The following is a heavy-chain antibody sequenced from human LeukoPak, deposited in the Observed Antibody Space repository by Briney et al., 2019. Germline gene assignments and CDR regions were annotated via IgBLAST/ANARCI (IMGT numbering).Heavy chain of an antibody. CDR1: RFTFSTYA. CDR2: ISGSGGRA. Sequence: PGGSLRLSCAASRFTFSTYAMSWVRQAPGKGLEWASAISGSGGRAYYADSVKGRFTISRDNSKNTLYLQMNSLRAEDTAVYYCAKERTSEGYFDYWGQGTLVTVSS. CDR3: AKERTSEGYFDY. V-gene: IGHV3-23*01. J-gene: IGHJ4*02.